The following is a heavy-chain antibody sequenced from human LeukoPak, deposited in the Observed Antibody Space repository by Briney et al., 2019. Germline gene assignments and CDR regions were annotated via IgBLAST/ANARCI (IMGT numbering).Heavy chain of an antibody. CDR2: IIPIFGTA. V-gene: IGHV1-69*13. CDR3: ARSLGVAGPNDY. CDR1: GGTFSSYA. Sequence: SVKVSCKASGGTFSSYAISWVRQAPGQGLEWMGGIIPIFGTANYAQKFQGRVTITADESTSTAYMELSSLRSEDAAVYYCARSLGVAGPNDYWGQGTLVTVSS. D-gene: IGHD6-19*01. J-gene: IGHJ4*02.